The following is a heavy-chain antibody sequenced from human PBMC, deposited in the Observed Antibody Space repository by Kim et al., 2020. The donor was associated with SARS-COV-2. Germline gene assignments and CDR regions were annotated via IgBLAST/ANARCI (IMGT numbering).Heavy chain of an antibody. J-gene: IGHJ4*02. CDR3: ARGGRTATTSCDY. V-gene: IGHV4-34*01. Sequence: YNPSLSSRVTISVDTSKKQFSLKLSSVTAADTAVYYCARGGRTATTSCDYWGQGTLVTVSS. D-gene: IGHD6-25*01.